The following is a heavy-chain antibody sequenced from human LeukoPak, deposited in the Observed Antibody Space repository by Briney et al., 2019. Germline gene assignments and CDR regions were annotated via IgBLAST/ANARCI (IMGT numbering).Heavy chain of an antibody. V-gene: IGHV3-7*01. J-gene: IGHJ4*02. CDR3: ARDFGSAAAIYEY. CDR2: INQNGVEM. D-gene: IGHD6-13*01. CDR1: GLTFTNYW. Sequence: GGSLRLSCATSGLTFTNYWMTWVRQAPGKGLEWVANINQNGVEMYYVESVKGRFTISRDSGRNSLFLQMNSLTAEDTAVYYCARDFGSAAAIYEYWGQGTLVTVSS.